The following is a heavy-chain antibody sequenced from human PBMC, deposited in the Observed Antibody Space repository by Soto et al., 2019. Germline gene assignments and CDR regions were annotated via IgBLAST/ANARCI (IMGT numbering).Heavy chain of an antibody. CDR2: ISGSGGST. Sequence: GSLRLSCAASGFTFSSYAMSWVRQAPGKGLEWVSAISGSGGSTYYADSVKGRFTISRDNSKNTLYLQMNSLRAEDTAVYYCAKSPTPSGGRNYYGMDVWGQGTTVTVSS. CDR3: AKSPTPSGGRNYYGMDV. J-gene: IGHJ6*02. CDR1: GFTFSSYA. V-gene: IGHV3-23*01. D-gene: IGHD2-15*01.